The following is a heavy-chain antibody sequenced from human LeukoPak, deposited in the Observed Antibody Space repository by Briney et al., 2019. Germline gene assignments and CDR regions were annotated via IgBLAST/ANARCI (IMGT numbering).Heavy chain of an antibody. V-gene: IGHV4-59*01. Sequence: PLETLSLTCTVSGGSIGSFYWTWIRQTPRKGLEWIGSVYYTGSTNYNPSLKSRVTISIDTSRSQFSLKLTSVTVADTAVYYCARDSRYSYGSGGMDVWGQGTTVTVSS. CDR1: GGSIGSFY. J-gene: IGHJ6*02. CDR3: ARDSRYSYGSGGMDV. CDR2: VYYTGST. D-gene: IGHD3-10*01.